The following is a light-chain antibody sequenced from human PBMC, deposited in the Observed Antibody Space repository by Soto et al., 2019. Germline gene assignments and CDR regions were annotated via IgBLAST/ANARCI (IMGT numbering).Light chain of an antibody. CDR2: GAS. CDR3: QHYGTSPTWT. J-gene: IGKJ1*01. Sequence: EIVLTQSPVTLSLSPGETATLSCRASQSISTNYLAWYQQKPGQAPRPLIFGASSRASGIPGRFSGSGSGTDFTLTISRLEPEDFVVYYCQHYGTSPTWTFGQGTKVEIK. CDR1: QSISTNY. V-gene: IGKV3-20*01.